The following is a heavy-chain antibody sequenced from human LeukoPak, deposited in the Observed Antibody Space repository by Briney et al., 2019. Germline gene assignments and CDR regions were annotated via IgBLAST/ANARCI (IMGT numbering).Heavy chain of an antibody. CDR2: INPSNGGT. CDR1: GYTFTSHY. D-gene: IGHD3-10*01. J-gene: IGHJ4*02. CDR3: ARVKGASGSGFDY. Sequence: ASVRVSCKASGYTFTSHYMHWVRQAPGQGLEWMGIINPSNGGTTYAQKFQGRVTMTRDTSTSTVYMELSSLGSEDTAMYYCARVKGASGSGFDYWGQGTLVTVPS. V-gene: IGHV1-46*01.